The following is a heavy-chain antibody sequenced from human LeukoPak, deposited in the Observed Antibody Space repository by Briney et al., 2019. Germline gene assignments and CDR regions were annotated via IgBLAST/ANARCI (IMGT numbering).Heavy chain of an antibody. J-gene: IGHJ4*02. D-gene: IGHD4-11*01. Sequence: KLGESLKISCKGSGYSFTSYWIGWVRQMPGKGLEWMGIIYPGDSDTRYSPSFQGQVTISADKSITTGYLQWSSLKASDTAMYYCARAPTSVSNPYYFDYWGQGALVTVSS. CDR2: IYPGDSDT. V-gene: IGHV5-51*01. CDR1: GYSFTSYW. CDR3: ARAPTSVSNPYYFDY.